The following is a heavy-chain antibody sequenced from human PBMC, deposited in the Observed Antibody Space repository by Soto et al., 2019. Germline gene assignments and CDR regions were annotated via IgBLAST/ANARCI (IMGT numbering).Heavy chain of an antibody. V-gene: IGHV4-34*01. CDR2: TNHSGST. CDR3: ARGRASLNSYYYDSSGYYLGFDY. Sequence: SETLSLTCAVYGGSFSGYYWSWIRQPPGKGLEWIGETNHSGSTNYNPSLKSRVTISVDTSKNQFSLKLSSVTAADTAVYYCARGRASLNSYYYDSSGYYLGFDYWGQGTLVTVSS. J-gene: IGHJ4*02. D-gene: IGHD3-22*01. CDR1: GGSFSGYY.